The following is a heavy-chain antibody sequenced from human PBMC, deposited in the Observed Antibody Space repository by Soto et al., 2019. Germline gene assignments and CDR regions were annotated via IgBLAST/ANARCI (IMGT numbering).Heavy chain of an antibody. J-gene: IGHJ4*02. CDR3: AKLGSGYYTGLYFDY. D-gene: IGHD3-3*01. V-gene: IGHV3-7*03. CDR1: GFTFGDYW. Sequence: LRLSWAASGFTFGDYWMIWVRQAPWKGLEWVAHIKKDGSDNYYVDSVTGRFTVSRDNTKNPLYLQMNSLRAEDTAVYYCAKLGSGYYTGLYFDYWGQGTLVTVSS. CDR2: IKKDGSDN.